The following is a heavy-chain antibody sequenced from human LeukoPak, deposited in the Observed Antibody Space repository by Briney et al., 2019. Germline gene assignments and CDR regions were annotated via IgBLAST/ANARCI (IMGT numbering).Heavy chain of an antibody. D-gene: IGHD6-19*01. Sequence: PSETLSLTCAVSGGSISSVNWWSWVRQPPGKGLEWIGEVYHSGSTNYNPSLKSRVAISVDKSKNQFSLMLTSVTAADTAVYYCARYLQYPGGWTIDYWGQGTLVTVSS. CDR3: ARYLQYPGGWTIDY. CDR1: GGSISSVNW. V-gene: IGHV4-4*02. CDR2: VYHSGST. J-gene: IGHJ4*02.